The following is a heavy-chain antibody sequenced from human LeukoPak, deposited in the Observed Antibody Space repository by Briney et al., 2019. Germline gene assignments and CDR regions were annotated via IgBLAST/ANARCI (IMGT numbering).Heavy chain of an antibody. V-gene: IGHV1-69*05. J-gene: IGHJ4*02. CDR1: GGTFSSYA. CDR2: IIPIFGTA. CDR3: AGGKYPYSSTAYFDY. D-gene: IGHD2-21*01. Sequence: GASVKVSCKASGGTFSSYAIIWVRQAPGQGLEWMGGIIPIFGTANYAQKFQGRVTITTDESTSTAYMELSSLRSEDTAVYYCAGGKYPYSSTAYFDYWGQGTLVTVSS.